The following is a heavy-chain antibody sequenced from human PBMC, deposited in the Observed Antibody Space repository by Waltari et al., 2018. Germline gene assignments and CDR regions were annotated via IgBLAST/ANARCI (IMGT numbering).Heavy chain of an antibody. J-gene: IGHJ6*03. CDR1: GYTFTDSY. D-gene: IGHD6-25*01. CDR3: ARDPVSRRLINLYCRDV. CDR2: SNPRAGAT. Sequence: QVQLVQSAAEVKKPGASVMVSCKASGYTFTDSYLLWVRQAPGEGLEWMGWSNPRAGATMCAKNCEGRVTLTSDTSSNTAYMEVTSLRSDDTAMYFCARDPVSRRLINLYCRDVWGGGTTVTVSS. V-gene: IGHV1-2*02.